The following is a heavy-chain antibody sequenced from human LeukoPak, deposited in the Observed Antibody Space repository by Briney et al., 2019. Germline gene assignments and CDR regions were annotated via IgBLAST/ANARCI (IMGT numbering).Heavy chain of an antibody. CDR3: AKDQGYEEAMTRGYFDY. J-gene: IGHJ4*02. Sequence: GGSLRLSCAASEFTFSSYGMHWVRQAPGKGLEWVADISYDGSNKYYADSVKGRFTISRDNSKNTLFLQMNSLRAEDTAVYYCAKDQGYEEAMTRGYFDYWGQGTLVTVSS. CDR2: ISYDGSNK. CDR1: EFTFSSYG. D-gene: IGHD2-2*01. V-gene: IGHV3-30*18.